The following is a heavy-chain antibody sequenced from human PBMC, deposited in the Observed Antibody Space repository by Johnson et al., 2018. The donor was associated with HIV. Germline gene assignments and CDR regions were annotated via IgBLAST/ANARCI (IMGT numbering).Heavy chain of an antibody. CDR1: AFTFSSYG. CDR2: IRYDGSNK. Sequence: QVQLVESGGGVVQPGGSLRLSCAASAFTFSSYGMHWVRQAPGKGLEWVAFIRYDGSNKYYADSVQGRFTISRDNSKNTLYLQMNSRRAEDTAVYYCAKDYYDSSGDAFDIWGQGTMVTVSS. V-gene: IGHV3-30*02. D-gene: IGHD3-22*01. J-gene: IGHJ3*02. CDR3: AKDYYDSSGDAFDI.